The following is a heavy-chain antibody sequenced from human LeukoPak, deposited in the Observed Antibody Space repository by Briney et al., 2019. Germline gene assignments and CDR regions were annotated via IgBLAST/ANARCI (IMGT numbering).Heavy chain of an antibody. J-gene: IGHJ4*02. Sequence: KPGGSLRLSCAASGFTFSSYSMNWVRQAPGKGLEWVSSISSSSSYIYYAGSVKGRFTISRDNAKNSLYLQMNSLRAEDTAVYYCARDSYYYDSSGYYYGLDYWGQGTLVTVSS. CDR3: ARDSYYYDSSGYYYGLDY. CDR1: GFTFSSYS. D-gene: IGHD3-22*01. CDR2: ISSSSSYI. V-gene: IGHV3-21*01.